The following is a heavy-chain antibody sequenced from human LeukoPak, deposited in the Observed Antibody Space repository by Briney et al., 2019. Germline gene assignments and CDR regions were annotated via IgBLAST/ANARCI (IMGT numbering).Heavy chain of an antibody. CDR3: AREAITIFGVVRTQTTYGPHRFDP. D-gene: IGHD3-3*01. CDR1: GFTFPRHG. V-gene: IGHV3-23*01. Sequence: GGNLRLSCAASGFTFPRHGINWVRQAPGKGLEWVSGISPSASILYYADSVKGRFTISRDNSKNTVSLQMNSLRAEDTALYYCAREAITIFGVVRTQTTYGPHRFDPWGQGTLVTVSS. J-gene: IGHJ5*02. CDR2: ISPSASIL.